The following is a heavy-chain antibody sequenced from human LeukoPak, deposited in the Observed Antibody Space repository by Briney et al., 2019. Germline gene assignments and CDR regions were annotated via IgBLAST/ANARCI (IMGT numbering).Heavy chain of an antibody. CDR3: ASSYSSSWPNFDY. J-gene: IGHJ4*02. V-gene: IGHV1-69*05. CDR2: IIPIFGTA. CDR1: GGTFSSYA. Sequence: SVKVSCKASGGTFSSYAISWVRQAPGQGLERMGGIIPIFGTANYAQKFQGRVTITTDESTSTAYMELSSLRSEDTAVCYCASSYSSSWPNFDYWGQGTLVTVSS. D-gene: IGHD6-13*01.